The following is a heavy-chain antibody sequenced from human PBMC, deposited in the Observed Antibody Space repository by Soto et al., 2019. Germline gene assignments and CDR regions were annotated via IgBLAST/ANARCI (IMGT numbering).Heavy chain of an antibody. Sequence: QVQLVESGGGVVQPGRSLRLSCAASGFTFSSYGMHWVRQAPGKGLEWVAVIWYDGSNKYYADSVKGRFTISRDNSKNTLYLKMNSLRAEDTAVYYCATPQGYSSGPAGMDVWGQGTTVTVSS. CDR2: IWYDGSNK. CDR1: GFTFSSYG. J-gene: IGHJ6*02. CDR3: ATPQGYSSGPAGMDV. D-gene: IGHD6-19*01. V-gene: IGHV3-33*01.